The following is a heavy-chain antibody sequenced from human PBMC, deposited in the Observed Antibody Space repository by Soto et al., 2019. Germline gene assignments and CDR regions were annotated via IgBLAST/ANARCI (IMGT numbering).Heavy chain of an antibody. D-gene: IGHD4-17*01. CDR1: GGSISSSNW. Sequence: SETLSLTCAVSGGSISSSNWWSWVRQPPGKGLEWIGEIYHSGSKNYNPSLKSRVTISVDKSKNQFSLKLSSVTVADTVVYYCARGVPWYGDYDYWGQGTLVTVSS. CDR2: IYHSGSK. CDR3: ARGVPWYGDYDY. J-gene: IGHJ4*02. V-gene: IGHV4-4*02.